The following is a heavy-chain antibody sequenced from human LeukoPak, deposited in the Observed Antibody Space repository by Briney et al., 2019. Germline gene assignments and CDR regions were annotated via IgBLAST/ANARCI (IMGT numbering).Heavy chain of an antibody. J-gene: IGHJ4*02. CDR2: IYYSGST. D-gene: IGHD3-10*01. CDR3: ARGWTDGITQSNFDY. CDR1: GGSISSYY. Sequence: PSETLSLTCTVSGGSISSYYWSWIRQPPGKGLEWIGYIYYSGSTNYNPSLKSRVTISVDTSKNQFSLKLSSVTAADTAVYYCARGWTDGITQSNFDYWGQGTLVTVSS. V-gene: IGHV4-59*08.